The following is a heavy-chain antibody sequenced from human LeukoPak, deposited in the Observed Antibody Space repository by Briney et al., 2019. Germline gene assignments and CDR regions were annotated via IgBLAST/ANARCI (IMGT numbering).Heavy chain of an antibody. J-gene: IGHJ4*02. CDR3: ARAKWELPLDY. D-gene: IGHD1-26*01. CDR2: IKQDGSEK. V-gene: IGHV3-7*01. Sequence: PGGSLRLSCAASGFTFSSYWMSWVRQAPGKGVEWVANIKQDGSEKYYVDSVKGRFTISRDNAKDSLYLQMNSLRAEDTAVYYCARAKWELPLDYWGQGTLVTVSS. CDR1: GFTFSSYW.